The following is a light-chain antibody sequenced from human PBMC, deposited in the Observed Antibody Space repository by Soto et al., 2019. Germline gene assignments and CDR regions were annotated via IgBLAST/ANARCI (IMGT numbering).Light chain of an antibody. CDR3: SSKRDSSTLFV. CDR2: DVT. J-gene: IGLJ1*01. CDR1: SSDVGGYNF. V-gene: IGLV2-11*01. Sequence: QSVLTQSRSVSGSPGQSVTISCTGTSSDVGGYNFVSWFQQYPGKAPKLIIYDVTKRPSGVPDRFSGSKSGSTASLTISGLQTDDEADYYCSSKRDSSTLFVFGTGTKVTVL.